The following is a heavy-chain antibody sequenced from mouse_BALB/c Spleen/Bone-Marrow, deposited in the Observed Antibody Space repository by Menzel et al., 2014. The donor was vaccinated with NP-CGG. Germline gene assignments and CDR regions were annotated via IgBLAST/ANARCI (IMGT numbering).Heavy chain of an antibody. CDR1: GDSITSGY. J-gene: IGHJ4*01. CDR2: ISYSGST. Sequence: EVKLVESGPSLVKPSQTLSLTCSVTGDSITSGYWNWIRKFPGNKLEYMGYISYSGSTYYNPSLKSRISITRDTSKSQYYLQLNPVTTEDTATYYCARYEGPSRAMDYWGQGTSVTVSS. CDR3: ARYEGPSRAMDY. V-gene: IGHV3-8*02.